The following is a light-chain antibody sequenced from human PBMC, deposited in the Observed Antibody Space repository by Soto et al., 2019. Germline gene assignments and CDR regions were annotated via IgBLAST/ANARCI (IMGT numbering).Light chain of an antibody. J-gene: IGKJ2*01. Sequence: DIPMTQSPSTLSASVGDRVTITCRASQSISSWLAWYQQKPGKAPKVMIYKASSLESGVPSTFSGSGSGTEFTLIITSLQPDDFGTYYCQQYSSYPYTFGQGTKLEIK. CDR1: QSISSW. CDR3: QQYSSYPYT. CDR2: KAS. V-gene: IGKV1-5*03.